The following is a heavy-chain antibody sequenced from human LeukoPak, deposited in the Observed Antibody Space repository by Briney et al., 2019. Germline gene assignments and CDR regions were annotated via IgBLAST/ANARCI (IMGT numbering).Heavy chain of an antibody. CDR2: IIPIFGTA. Sequence: SVKVSCKASGYTFTSYGISWVRQAPGQGLEWMGGIIPIFGTANYAQKFQGRVTITADESTSTAYMELSSLRSEDTAVYYCARTGPYYYDSSGYFSNWGQGTLVTVSS. D-gene: IGHD3-22*01. J-gene: IGHJ4*02. V-gene: IGHV1-69*13. CDR1: GYTFTSYG. CDR3: ARTGPYYYDSSGYFSN.